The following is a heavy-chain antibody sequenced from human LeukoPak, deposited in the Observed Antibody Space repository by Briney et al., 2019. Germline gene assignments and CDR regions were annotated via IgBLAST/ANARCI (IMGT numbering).Heavy chain of an antibody. CDR3: AKSGALVVPAAIGYFDY. CDR1: GFTFSSYA. D-gene: IGHD2-2*01. J-gene: IGHJ4*02. V-gene: IGHV3-30*07. Sequence: PGGSLRLSCAASGFTFSSYAMHWVRQAPGKGLEWVAVISYDGSNKYYADSVKGRFTISRDNSKNTLYLQMNSLRAEDTAVYYCAKSGALVVPAAIGYFDYWGQGTLVTVSS. CDR2: ISYDGSNK.